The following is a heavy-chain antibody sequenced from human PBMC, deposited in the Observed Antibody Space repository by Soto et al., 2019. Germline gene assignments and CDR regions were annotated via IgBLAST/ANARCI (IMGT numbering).Heavy chain of an antibody. Sequence: QVQLVESGGGVVQPGRSLRLSCAASGFFFSNYGMHWVRQAPGKGLEWVAVIWNDGRNKDYADSVRGRFTISRDNSQNTVYLEMNSLRVEDTAVYFCANDRVLEWSRRAFDHWGQGILVTVSS. CDR2: IWNDGRNK. V-gene: IGHV3-33*06. D-gene: IGHD3-3*01. CDR1: GFFFSNYG. J-gene: IGHJ4*02. CDR3: ANDRVLEWSRRAFDH.